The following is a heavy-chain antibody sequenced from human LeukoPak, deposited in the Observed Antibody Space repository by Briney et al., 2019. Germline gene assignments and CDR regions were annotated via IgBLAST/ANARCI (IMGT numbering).Heavy chain of an antibody. CDR2: ISGSGGST. D-gene: IGHD3-22*01. V-gene: IGHV3-23*01. CDR1: GFTFSSYA. CDR3: ARKTDSGGQGDY. J-gene: IGHJ4*02. Sequence: GGSLRLSCAASGFTFSSYAMSWVRQAPGKGLEWVSAISGSGGSTYYADSVKGRFTISRDNSKNTLYLQMNSLRAEDTAVYYCARKTDSGGQGDYWGPGTLVTVSS.